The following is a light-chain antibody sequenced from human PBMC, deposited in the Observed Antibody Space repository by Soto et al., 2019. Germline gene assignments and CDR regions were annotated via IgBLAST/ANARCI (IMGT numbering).Light chain of an antibody. J-gene: IGKJ3*01. CDR1: QGIRNF. Sequence: DIQMTQSPTSLSASVGDRVTITCRASQGIRNFVAWYQQKPGKAPKLLIYAASTLQSGVPSRFSGSGSWTDFTLTINILQPEDVATYSCQKYSSVPVFGPGTKVEIK. V-gene: IGKV1-27*01. CDR3: QKYSSVPV. CDR2: AAS.